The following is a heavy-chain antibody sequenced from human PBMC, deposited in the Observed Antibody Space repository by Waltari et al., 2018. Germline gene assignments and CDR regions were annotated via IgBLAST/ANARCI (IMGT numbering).Heavy chain of an antibody. CDR3: ATTDLLNFDY. Sequence: QLQLQESGPGLLKPSETLSATCPVSGDSITSSTYYWAWIRQPPGKGLEWVGSLYYGGSTYFNPSLKSRVTISVDTSKNQFSLKMTSVTAADTAVYYCATTDLLNFDYWGQGTLVTVSS. V-gene: IGHV4-39*01. CDR2: LYYGGST. J-gene: IGHJ4*02. CDR1: GDSITSSTYY.